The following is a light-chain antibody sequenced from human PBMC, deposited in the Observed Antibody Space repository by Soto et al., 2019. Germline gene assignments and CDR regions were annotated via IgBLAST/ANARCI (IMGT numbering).Light chain of an antibody. Sequence: QSVLTQPASVSGSPGQSITISCTGTSSDVGGYNYVSWYQQHPGKAPKLMIYDVSNRPSGVSNRFSGSKSGNTASLTSSGLQAEDEADYYCSSYTSSSTPWVFGGGTKLTVL. CDR1: SSDVGGYNY. CDR3: SSYTSSSTPWV. V-gene: IGLV2-14*01. CDR2: DVS. J-gene: IGLJ3*02.